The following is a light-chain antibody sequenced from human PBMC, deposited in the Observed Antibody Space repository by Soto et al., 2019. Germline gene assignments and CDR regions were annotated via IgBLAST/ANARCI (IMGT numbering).Light chain of an antibody. CDR2: DAS. V-gene: IGKV3-11*01. CDR1: QSVSSY. Sequence: EIVLTQSPATLSLSPGERATLSCRASQSVSSYLAWYPQKPGQAPRLLIYDASNRATGIPARFSGSGSGTDFTLTISRLDTDDFAVYYCQQRSNWLLTF. J-gene: IGKJ3*01. CDR3: QQRSNWLLT.